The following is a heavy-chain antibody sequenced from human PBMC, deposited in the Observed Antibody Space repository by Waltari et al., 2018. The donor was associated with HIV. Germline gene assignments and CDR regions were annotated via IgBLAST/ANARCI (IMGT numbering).Heavy chain of an antibody. V-gene: IGHV4-39*01. Sequence: QLQLQESGPGLVKPSETLSLTCTVSGGSISSSTYYWGWIPQSPGKGLEWIGSIYSGGITYYNPSLKSRVTMSVDTSKNQFSLKLSSVTATDTAVYYCARGAGGPGKFDYWGQGTLVTVSS. D-gene: IGHD2-15*01. J-gene: IGHJ4*02. CDR3: ARGAGGPGKFDY. CDR1: GGSISSSTYY. CDR2: IYSGGIT.